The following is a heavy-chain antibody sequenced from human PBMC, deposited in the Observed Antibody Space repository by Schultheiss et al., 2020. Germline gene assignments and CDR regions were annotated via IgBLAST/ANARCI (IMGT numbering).Heavy chain of an antibody. V-gene: IGHV4-59*12. J-gene: IGHJ2*01. D-gene: IGHD6-19*01. CDR3: ARRIAVAGSVADWYFDL. CDR2: IYYSGST. Sequence: SETLSLTCTVSGGSISSYYWSWIRQPPGKGLEWIGYIYYSGSTNYNPSLKSRVTMSVDTSKNQFSLKLSSVTAADTAVYYCARRIAVAGSVADWYFDLWGRGTLVTVSS. CDR1: GGSISSYY.